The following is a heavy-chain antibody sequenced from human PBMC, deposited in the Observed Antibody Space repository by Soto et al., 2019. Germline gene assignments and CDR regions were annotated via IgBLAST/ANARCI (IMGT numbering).Heavy chain of an antibody. D-gene: IGHD6-6*01. J-gene: IGHJ5*02. V-gene: IGHV4-59*01. CDR1: GGSISSYY. CDR2: IYYSGST. CDR3: AGTIGARYNWFDP. Sequence: SETLSLTCIVSGGSISSYYWTWIRQPPGKGLEWIGYIYYSGSTNYNPSLKSRVAISVDTSKSQFSLKLNSVTSADTAVYYCAGTIGARYNWFDPWGQGTLVTVSS.